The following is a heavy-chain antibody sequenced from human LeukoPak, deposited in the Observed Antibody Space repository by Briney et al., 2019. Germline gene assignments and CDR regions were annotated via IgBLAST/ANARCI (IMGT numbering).Heavy chain of an antibody. CDR3: ARGAPGSYCSGGSCPYFDY. V-gene: IGHV1-8*01. D-gene: IGHD2-15*01. J-gene: IGHJ4*02. CDR2: MNPNTGNT. CDR1: GYTFIGYG. Sequence: GASVKVSCKASGYTFIGYGINWVRQATGQGLEWMGWMNPNTGNTGYAQKFRGRVTMTRNTSISTASMELSSLTSEDTAVYYCARGAPGSYCSGGSCPYFDYWGQGTLVSVSS.